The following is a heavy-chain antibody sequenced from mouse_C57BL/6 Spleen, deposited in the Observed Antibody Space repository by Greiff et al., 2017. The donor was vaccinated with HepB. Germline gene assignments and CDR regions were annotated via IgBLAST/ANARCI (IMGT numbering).Heavy chain of an antibody. Sequence: QVQLQQPGAELVKPGASVKLSCKASGYNFTSYWMQWVKQRPGQGLEWIGEIDPSDSYTNYNQKFKGKATVTVDTSSSTAYMQLSSLTSEDSAVYYCARRKNDYDGKDFDYWGQGTTLTVSS. CDR3: ARRKNDYDGKDFDY. J-gene: IGHJ2*01. CDR1: GYNFTSYW. D-gene: IGHD2-4*01. CDR2: IDPSDSYT. V-gene: IGHV1-50*01.